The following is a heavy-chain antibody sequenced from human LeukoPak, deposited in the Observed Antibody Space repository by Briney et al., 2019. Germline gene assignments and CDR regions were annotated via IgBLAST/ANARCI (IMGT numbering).Heavy chain of an antibody. D-gene: IGHD2-2*01. V-gene: IGHV4-38-2*01. CDR2: LYHPDST. Sequence: SETLSLTCAVSGYPINNAYYRVWIWQPPGKGLEWIGSLYHPDSTYYNPSLKSRVTMSVDTSRNQFSLKLSFVTAADTAVYYCARQYDSYFYYYLDLWGTGTTVTVSS. CDR3: ARQYDSYFYYYLDL. J-gene: IGHJ6*03. CDR1: GYPINNAYY.